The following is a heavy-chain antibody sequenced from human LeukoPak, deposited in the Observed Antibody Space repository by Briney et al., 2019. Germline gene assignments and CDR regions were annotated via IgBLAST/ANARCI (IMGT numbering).Heavy chain of an antibody. CDR1: GYTFTSYD. D-gene: IGHD5-24*01. V-gene: IGHV1-8*01. Sequence: ASVKVSCKASGYTFTSYDINWVRQATGQGLEWMGWMNPNSGNTGYAQKFQGRVTMTRNTSISTAYMELSSLRSDDTAVYYCARVIRDGYNQYYFGYWGQGTLVTVSS. J-gene: IGHJ4*02. CDR2: MNPNSGNT. CDR3: ARVIRDGYNQYYFGY.